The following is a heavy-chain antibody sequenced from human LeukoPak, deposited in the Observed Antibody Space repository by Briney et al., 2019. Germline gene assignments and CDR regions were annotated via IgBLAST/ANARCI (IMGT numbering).Heavy chain of an antibody. CDR3: AREYSASEH. D-gene: IGHD5-12*01. J-gene: IGHJ4*02. CDR2: IDPYTGNT. Sequence: EASVKVSCKASGYTFVGYYLRWVRQAPGQGLEWMAWIDPYTGNTHYAQKFQGRITVTRDTSVSTTYMELSWLTSDDTARYYCAREYSASEHWGQGTLVTVSS. V-gene: IGHV1-2*02. CDR1: GYTFVGYY.